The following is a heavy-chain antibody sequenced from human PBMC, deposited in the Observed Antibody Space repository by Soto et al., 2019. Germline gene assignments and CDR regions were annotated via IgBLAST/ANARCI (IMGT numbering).Heavy chain of an antibody. CDR2: INHSGST. J-gene: IGHJ3*02. CDR3: ARRRRGYSYGYGVPNAFDI. V-gene: IGHV4-34*01. CDR1: GGSFSGYY. Sequence: SETLSLTCAVYGGSFSGYYWSWIRQPPGKGLEWIGEINHSGSTNYNPSLKSRVTISVDTSKNQFSLKLSSVTAADTAVYYCARRRRGYSYGYGVPNAFDIWGQGTMVTVS. D-gene: IGHD5-18*01.